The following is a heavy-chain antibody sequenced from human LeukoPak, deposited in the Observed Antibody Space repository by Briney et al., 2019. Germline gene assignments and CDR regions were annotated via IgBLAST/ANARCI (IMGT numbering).Heavy chain of an antibody. Sequence: GGSLRLSCAASGFTFSSYAKSCVRQAPGKGLEWVSAISRSGNNTYYTDSVRGRFTISRDNSKHTLYLQLNSLRAEDTGLYYWAKEGVTPFDYWGQGTLVTVSS. D-gene: IGHD3-10*01. CDR1: GFTFSSYA. CDR2: ISRSGNNT. CDR3: AKEGVTPFDY. V-gene: IGHV3-23*01. J-gene: IGHJ4*02.